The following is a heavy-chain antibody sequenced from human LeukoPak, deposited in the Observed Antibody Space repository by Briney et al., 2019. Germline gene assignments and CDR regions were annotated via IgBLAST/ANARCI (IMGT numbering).Heavy chain of an antibody. CDR3: ARLYGSGSKDYNWFDP. D-gene: IGHD3-10*01. Sequence: SETLSLTCTVSGGSISSYYWSWIRQPPGKGLEWIGYIYYSGSTNYNPSLKSRVTISVDTSKNQFSLKLSSVTAADTAVYYCARLYGSGSKDYNWFDPWGQGTLVTVSS. CDR1: GGSISSYY. CDR2: IYYSGST. J-gene: IGHJ5*02. V-gene: IGHV4-59*01.